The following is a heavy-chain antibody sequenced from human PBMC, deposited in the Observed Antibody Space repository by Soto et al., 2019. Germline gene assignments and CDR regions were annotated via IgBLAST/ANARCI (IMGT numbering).Heavy chain of an antibody. CDR2: ISNDGNRQ. J-gene: IGHJ3*02. Sequence: GGSLRLSCVASGFSFSSQAMHWVRQAPGKGLEWVAAISNDGNRQLYADSVKDRFTISRDNSRNTLDLQMNNLRTEDTGVYFCARDIYSYGSVGTPDIWGQGTMDTVSS. V-gene: IGHV3-30-3*01. CDR3: ARDIYSYGSVGTPDI. CDR1: GFSFSSQA. D-gene: IGHD5-18*01.